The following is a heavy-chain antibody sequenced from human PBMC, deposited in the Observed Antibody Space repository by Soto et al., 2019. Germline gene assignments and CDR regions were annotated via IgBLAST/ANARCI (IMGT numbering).Heavy chain of an antibody. J-gene: IGHJ6*02. CDR3: APLSVSLSGPYGIHV. D-gene: IGHD2-15*01. V-gene: IGHV4-39*01. Sequence: SETLSLTCSVSGYSVSSSDYYWARIRQPPGKGLEWIGSMFYSGLTYYNPSLKSRVTLSVDTSKNQFSVRLNSVTAADTAVYYCAPLSVSLSGPYGIHVWGQGTTVTVSS. CDR1: GYSVSSSDYY. CDR2: MFYSGLT.